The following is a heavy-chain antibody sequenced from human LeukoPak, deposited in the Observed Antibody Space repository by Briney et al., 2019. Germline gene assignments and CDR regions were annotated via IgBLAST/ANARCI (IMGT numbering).Heavy chain of an antibody. CDR2: IYYSGST. D-gene: IGHD5-24*01. CDR1: GGSISSSSYY. V-gene: IGHV4-39*07. J-gene: IGHJ4*02. CDR3: ARDNRDGYTLDY. Sequence: SETLSLTCTVSGGSISSSSYYWGWIRQPPGKGLEWIGSIYYSGSTYYNPSLKSRVTISVDTSKNQFSLKLSSVTAADTAGYYCARDNRDGYTLDYWGQGTLVTVSS.